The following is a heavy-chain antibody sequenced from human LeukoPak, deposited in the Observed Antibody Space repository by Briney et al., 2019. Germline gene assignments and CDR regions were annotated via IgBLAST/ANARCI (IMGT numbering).Heavy chain of an antibody. J-gene: IGHJ5*02. CDR1: GFPFNSYG. V-gene: IGHV3-53*01. CDR3: ARSPGSGTAVPHH. Sequence: GGSLRLSCAASGFPFNSYGMSWVRQAPGKGLEWVSVIYAAGDTYYADSVKGRFTISRDISKNTLYLQMNRLRAEDSAIYYCARSPGSGTAVPHHWGQGTLVTVSS. CDR2: IYAAGDT. D-gene: IGHD1-1*01.